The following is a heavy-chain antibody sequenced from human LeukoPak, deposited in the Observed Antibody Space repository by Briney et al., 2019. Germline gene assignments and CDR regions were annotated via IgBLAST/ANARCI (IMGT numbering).Heavy chain of an antibody. J-gene: IGHJ4*02. CDR1: GYTFTGYY. CDR3: ARVFSEYSSSSGLSPDY. CDR2: INPNSGGT. D-gene: IGHD6-6*01. V-gene: IGHV1-2*02. Sequence: ASVKVSCKASGYTFTGYYMHWVRQAPGQGLEWMGWINPNSGGTNYAQKLQGRVTMTRDTSISTAYMELSRLRSDDAAVYYCARVFSEYSSSSGLSPDYWGQGTLVTFSS.